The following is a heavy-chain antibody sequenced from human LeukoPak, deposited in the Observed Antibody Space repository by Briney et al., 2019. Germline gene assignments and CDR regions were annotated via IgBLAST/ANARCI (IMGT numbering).Heavy chain of an antibody. Sequence: SETLSLTCTVSGGSISSYYWSWIRQPAGKELEWIGRIYTSGSTNYNPSLKSRVTMSVDTSKNQFSLKLSSVTAADTAVYYCARRAAEWELLDVWGQGTLVTVSS. J-gene: IGHJ5*02. CDR1: GGSISSYY. CDR2: IYTSGST. CDR3: ARRAAEWELLDV. V-gene: IGHV4-4*07. D-gene: IGHD1-26*01.